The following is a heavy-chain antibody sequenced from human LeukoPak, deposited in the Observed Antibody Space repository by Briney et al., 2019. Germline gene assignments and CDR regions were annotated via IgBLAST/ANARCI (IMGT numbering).Heavy chain of an antibody. CDR1: GGSISSSPCY. CDR2: ICSSGST. D-gene: IGHD4-17*01. J-gene: IGHJ5*02. Sequence: SETLSLTCTVSGGSISSSPCYWGWIRQPPGRELEWIGTICSSGSTYYNPSLSSRVTISVDTSKNQFSLKLSSLTAADTAVYYCARDQSGYYGDRGWFDPWGQGTLVTVSS. V-gene: IGHV4-39*07. CDR3: ARDQSGYYGDRGWFDP.